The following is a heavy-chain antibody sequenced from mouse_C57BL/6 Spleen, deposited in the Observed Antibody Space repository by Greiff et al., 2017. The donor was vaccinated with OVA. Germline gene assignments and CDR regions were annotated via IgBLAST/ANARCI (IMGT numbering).Heavy chain of an antibody. CDR1: GYTFTSYW. D-gene: IGHD2-1*01. Sequence: VQLQQPGAELVMPGASVKLSCKASGYTFTSYWMHWVKQRPGQGLEWIGEIDPSDSYTNYNQKFKGKSTLTVDKSSSTAYMQLSSLTSEDSAVYYCARKGYYGNYPYYFDYWGQGTTLTVSS. CDR3: ARKGYYGNYPYYFDY. J-gene: IGHJ2*01. V-gene: IGHV1-69*01. CDR2: IDPSDSYT.